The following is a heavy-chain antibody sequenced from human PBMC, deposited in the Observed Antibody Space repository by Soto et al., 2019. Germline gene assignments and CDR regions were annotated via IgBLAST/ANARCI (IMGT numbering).Heavy chain of an antibody. CDR3: ATTRGLAVGGSFDY. CDR1: GGSITRRSSY. CDR2: FYDGNT. J-gene: IGHJ4*02. V-gene: IGHV4-39*01. D-gene: IGHD3-10*01. Sequence: KSSETLSLTCIVSGGSITRRSSYWAWIRQPPGKGLEWVGTFYDGNTYHNPSLRSRITIAVDTSKNQFSLKLNSVAAADTAFYYCATTRGLAVGGSFDYWGQGTLVTVSS.